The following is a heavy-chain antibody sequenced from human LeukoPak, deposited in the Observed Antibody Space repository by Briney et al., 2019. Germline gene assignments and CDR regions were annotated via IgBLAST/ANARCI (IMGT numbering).Heavy chain of an antibody. CDR1: GGSISSGNYY. V-gene: IGHV4-39*07. J-gene: IGHJ4*02. CDR2: ISHSGST. Sequence: SETLSLTCTVSGGSISSGNYYWGWLRQPPGKGLEWIGSISHSGSTYYNASLKSRVRISVDTSKNQFSLKLSSVTAADTAVYYCARDLGDYWSGFRSYFFDYWGQGTLVTVSS. D-gene: IGHD3-3*01. CDR3: ARDLGDYWSGFRSYFFDY.